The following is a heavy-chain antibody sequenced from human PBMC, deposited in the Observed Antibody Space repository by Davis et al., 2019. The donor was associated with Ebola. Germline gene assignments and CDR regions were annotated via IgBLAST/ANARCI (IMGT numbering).Heavy chain of an antibody. CDR2: ISSSSSYI. D-gene: IGHD3-3*01. Sequence: GGSLRLSCAASGFTFSSYSMNWVRQAPGKGLEWVSSISSSSSYIYYADSVKGRFTISRDNAKNSLYLQMNSLRAEDTAVYYCARGDFWSGYPSPAGYFDYWGQGTLVTVSS. CDR1: GFTFSSYS. CDR3: ARGDFWSGYPSPAGYFDY. J-gene: IGHJ4*02. V-gene: IGHV3-21*04.